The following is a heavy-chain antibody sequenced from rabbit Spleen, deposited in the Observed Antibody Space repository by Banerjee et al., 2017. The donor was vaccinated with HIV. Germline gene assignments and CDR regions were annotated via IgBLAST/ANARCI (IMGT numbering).Heavy chain of an antibody. D-gene: IGHD5-1*01. Sequence: QQQLEESGGGLVQPEGSLTLTCKVSGLDFSSSYWICWVRQPPGKGLEWIACFYTGSGGSTYYASWAKGRFTISKTSSTTVTLQMTSLTAADTATYFCARDAGGGGVGDGTFMLWGPGTLVTVS. CDR3: ARDAGGGGVGDGTFML. CDR2: FYTGSGGST. CDR1: GLDFSSSYW. J-gene: IGHJ4*01. V-gene: IGHV1S45*01.